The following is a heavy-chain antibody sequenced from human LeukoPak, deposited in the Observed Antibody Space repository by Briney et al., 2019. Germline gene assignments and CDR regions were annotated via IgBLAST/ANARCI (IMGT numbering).Heavy chain of an antibody. CDR3: AKPRAAKFPTSSWFDP. CDR2: IYYSGST. J-gene: IGHJ5*02. D-gene: IGHD4/OR15-4a*01. V-gene: IGHV4-39*01. CDR1: GGSISSSSYY. Sequence: SETLSLTCTVSGGSISSSSYYWGWIRQPPGKGLEWIGSIYYSGSTYYNPSLKSRVTISVDTSKNQFSLKLSSVTAADTAVYYCAKPRAAKFPTSSWFDPWGQGTLVTVSS.